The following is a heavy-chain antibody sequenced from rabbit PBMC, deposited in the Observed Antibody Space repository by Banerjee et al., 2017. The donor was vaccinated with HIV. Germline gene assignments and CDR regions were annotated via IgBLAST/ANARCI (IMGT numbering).Heavy chain of an antibody. Sequence: QEQLEESGGDLVKPEGSLTLTCTASGFSFSNKYVMCWVHQAPGKGLEWIACINTSSGNTVYASWAKGRFTISRTSSTTVTLQMNSLTAADTATYFCARGAGSSSGWNFNLWGQGTLVTVS. V-gene: IGHV1S45*01. CDR1: GFSFSNKYV. CDR2: INTSSGNT. J-gene: IGHJ4*01. D-gene: IGHD1-1*01. CDR3: ARGAGSSSGWNFNL.